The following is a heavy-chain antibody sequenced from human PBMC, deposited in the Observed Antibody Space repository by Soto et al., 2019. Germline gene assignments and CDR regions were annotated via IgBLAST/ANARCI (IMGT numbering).Heavy chain of an antibody. V-gene: IGHV1-69*13. J-gene: IGHJ5*02. CDR1: GGTFSSYA. CDR3: ARGTDP. CDR2: IVPIVDTS. D-gene: IGHD2-8*01. Sequence: GASVKVSCKTSGGTFSSYAISWVRQAPGQGLEWMGGIVPIVDTSTYAQKFQGRVTITADESTSTAYMELSSLRSEDTAVYYCARGTDPSGQGTLVTVSS.